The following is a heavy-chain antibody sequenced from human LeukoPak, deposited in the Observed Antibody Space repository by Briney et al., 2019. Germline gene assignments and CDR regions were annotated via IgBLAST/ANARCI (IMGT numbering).Heavy chain of an antibody. CDR3: ARGGLLGYCSSRSCYVAFDI. J-gene: IGHJ3*02. Sequence: GGPLRLSCAASGFTFSSYGMHWVRQAPGKGLEWVAFIRYDGSNKYYADSVKGRFTISRDNSKNTLYLQMNSLRAEDTAVYYCARGGLLGYCSSRSCYVAFDIWGQGTMVTVSS. D-gene: IGHD2-2*01. V-gene: IGHV3-30*02. CDR2: IRYDGSNK. CDR1: GFTFSSYG.